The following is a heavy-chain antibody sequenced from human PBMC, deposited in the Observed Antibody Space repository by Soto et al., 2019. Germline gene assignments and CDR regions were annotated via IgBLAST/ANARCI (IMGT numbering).Heavy chain of an antibody. CDR3: ARGGYYYDSSGYYDFDY. Sequence: PGGSLRLSCAASGFTFSNYAVTWVRQAPGKGLEWVSGINWNGGSTGYADSVKGRFTISRDNAKNSLYLQMNSLRAEDTALYYCARGGYYYDSSGYYDFDYWGQGTLVTVSS. J-gene: IGHJ4*02. CDR1: GFTFSNYA. D-gene: IGHD3-22*01. CDR2: INWNGGST. V-gene: IGHV3-20*04.